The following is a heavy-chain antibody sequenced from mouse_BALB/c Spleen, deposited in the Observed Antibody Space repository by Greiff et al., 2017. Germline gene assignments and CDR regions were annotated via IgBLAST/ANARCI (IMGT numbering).Heavy chain of an antibody. J-gene: IGHJ3*01. V-gene: IGHV14-3*02. D-gene: IGHD1-2*01. CDR1: GFNIKDTY. CDR2: IDPANGNT. Sequence: VQLQQSGAELVKPGASVKLSCTASGFNIKDTYMHWVKQRPEQGLEWIGRIDPANGNTKYDPKFQGKATITADTSSNTADLQLSSLTSEDTAVYYCASPTATDAYWGQGTLVTVSA. CDR3: ASPTATDAY.